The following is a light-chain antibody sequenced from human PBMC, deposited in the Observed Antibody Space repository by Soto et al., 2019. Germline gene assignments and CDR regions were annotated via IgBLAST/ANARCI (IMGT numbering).Light chain of an antibody. CDR2: DAS. CDR3: QQYNSQSWT. J-gene: IGKJ1*01. Sequence: DIQMTQSPSTLSASVGDRVTITCRASQSISSWLAWYQQKPGKAPKLLIYDASSLESGVPSRFSGSGSGTEFTLTISSLQPDDFATYYCQQYNSQSWTFGQGTKVELK. CDR1: QSISSW. V-gene: IGKV1-5*01.